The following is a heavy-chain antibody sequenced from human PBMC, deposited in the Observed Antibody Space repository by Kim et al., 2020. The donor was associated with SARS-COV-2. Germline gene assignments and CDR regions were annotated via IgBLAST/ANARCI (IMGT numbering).Heavy chain of an antibody. CDR1: GFTFSSYA. CDR3: AKAGLWFGELMDY. CDR2: IWYDGSNK. J-gene: IGHJ4*02. D-gene: IGHD3-10*01. Sequence: GGSLRLSCAASGFTFSSYAMHWVRQAPGKGLEWVAVIWYDGSNKYYADSVKGRFTISRDNSKNTLYLQMNSLRAEDTAVYYCAKAGLWFGELMDYWGQGTLVTVSS. V-gene: IGHV3-33*06.